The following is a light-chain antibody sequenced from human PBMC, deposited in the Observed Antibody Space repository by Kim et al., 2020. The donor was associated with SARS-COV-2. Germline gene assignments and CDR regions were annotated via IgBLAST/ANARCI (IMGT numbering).Light chain of an antibody. CDR3: QQYIDYPLT. Sequence: SSVGVRITLPCRASQSLGSRLAWYQQKPGKAPNLLIFEASTLETGVPPRFSGGGSGTEFTLSISSLQPDDFATYYCQQYIDYPLTLGGGTKLEI. J-gene: IGKJ4*01. CDR2: EAS. V-gene: IGKV1-5*03. CDR1: QSLGSR.